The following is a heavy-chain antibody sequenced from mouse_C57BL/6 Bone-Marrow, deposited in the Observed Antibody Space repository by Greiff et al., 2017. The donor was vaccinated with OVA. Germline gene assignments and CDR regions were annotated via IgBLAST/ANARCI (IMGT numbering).Heavy chain of an antibody. CDR2: IWSGGST. J-gene: IGHJ2*01. D-gene: IGHD1-1*01. CDR3: ARTDYYGRERGFDY. CDR1: GFSLTSYG. Sequence: VQLQQSGPGLVQPSQSLSITCTVSGFSLTSYGVHWVRQSPGKGLEWLGVIWSGGSTDYNAAFISRLSISKDNSKSQVFLKMNSLQADDTAIYYCARTDYYGRERGFDYWGQGTTRTVSS. V-gene: IGHV2-2*01.